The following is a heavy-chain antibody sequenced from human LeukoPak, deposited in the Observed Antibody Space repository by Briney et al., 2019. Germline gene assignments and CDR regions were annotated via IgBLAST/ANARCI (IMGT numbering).Heavy chain of an antibody. CDR1: GGSITGYY. CDR2: IHSGGST. Sequence: SETLSLTCSVSGGSITGYYWSWIRQPPGKGLEWIGYIHSGGSTMYNPSLKSRVTVSVDTSKNQFSLKLNSVTAADSAVYYCARHPNSGFDYWGQGTLVTVSS. CDR3: ARHPNSGFDY. V-gene: IGHV4-59*08. J-gene: IGHJ4*02. D-gene: IGHD6-19*01.